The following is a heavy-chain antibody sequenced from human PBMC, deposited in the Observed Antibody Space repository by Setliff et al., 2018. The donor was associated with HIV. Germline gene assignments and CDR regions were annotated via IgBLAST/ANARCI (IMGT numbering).Heavy chain of an antibody. CDR2: ISYDISEK. CDR3: ARDRIDIISDEPRDAFDI. J-gene: IGHJ3*02. V-gene: IGHV3-30*01. D-gene: IGHD2-15*01. CDR1: GFTFSTYA. Sequence: GGSLRLSCAASGFTFSTYAMHWVRQAPGKGLEWVAVISYDISEKFYADSVKGRFTISRDNSKNTLFLQMNSLRSEDTAVYYCARDRIDIISDEPRDAFDIWGQGTMVTVSS.